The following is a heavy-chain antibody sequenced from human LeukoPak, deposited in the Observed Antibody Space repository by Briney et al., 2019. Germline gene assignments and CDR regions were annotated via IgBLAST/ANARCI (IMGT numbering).Heavy chain of an antibody. J-gene: IGHJ4*02. CDR1: GGSISSDY. V-gene: IGHV4-4*07. CDR3: ARGGTYGPGGYRHTTLDY. D-gene: IGHD3-16*02. Sequence: KSSETLSLTCTVSGGSISSDYWSWIRQPAGKELEWIGRVYGSGGTNYNPSLNSRVAISADKSKNQFFLKMTSVTAADTAVHYCARGGTYGPGGYRHTTLDYWGQGTLVTVSS. CDR2: VYGSGGT.